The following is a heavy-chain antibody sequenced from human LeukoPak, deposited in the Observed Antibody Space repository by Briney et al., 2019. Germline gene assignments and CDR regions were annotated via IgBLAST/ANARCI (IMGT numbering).Heavy chain of an antibody. J-gene: IGHJ3*02. CDR2: IYRGGST. V-gene: IGHV3-53*01. Sequence: GGSLRLSCAASGFTVSSNYMSWVRQAPGKGLEWVSVIYRGGSTNYADSVKGRFTISRDNSKNTLYLQMDSLRAEDTAVYYCARGYLGFNDAFDIWGQGTMVTVSS. CDR1: GFTVSSNY. CDR3: ARGYLGFNDAFDI. D-gene: IGHD7-27*01.